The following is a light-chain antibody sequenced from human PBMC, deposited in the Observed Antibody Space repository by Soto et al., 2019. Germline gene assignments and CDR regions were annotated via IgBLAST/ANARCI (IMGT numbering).Light chain of an antibody. V-gene: IGKV3-20*01. CDR2: GAS. CDR3: QKYGSSPPYI. J-gene: IGKJ2*01. CDR1: QSFSITY. Sequence: IVLTQSPGTLSLSPGETATLSCRASQSFSITYLAWYQQKPGQAPRLVVYGASSRATCIPDRFSGSGSGRDFTLTISRLEPEDFAVYYCQKYGSSPPYIFGQGTKLEIK.